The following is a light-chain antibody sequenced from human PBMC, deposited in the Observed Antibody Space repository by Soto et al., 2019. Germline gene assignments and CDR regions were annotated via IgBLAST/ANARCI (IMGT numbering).Light chain of an antibody. CDR2: AAS. V-gene: IGKV1-39*01. CDR1: QSITDY. CDR3: QQTYITPFT. Sequence: DIQMPQSPSSLSASVGDRVTITCRASQSITDYLNWYQQKPGKAPKLLIYAASSLQSGVPSRFSASGSGTDFPLTISRLQPEDFATYFCQQTYITPFTFGQGTRLEIK. J-gene: IGKJ5*01.